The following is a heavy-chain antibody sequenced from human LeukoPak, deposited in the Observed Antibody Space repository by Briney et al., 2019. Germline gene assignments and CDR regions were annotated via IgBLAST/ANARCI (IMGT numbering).Heavy chain of an antibody. CDR3: ASRLGVAGHY. Sequence: GGSLRLSCAASGFTASSNYRSWVRQAPGKGLEWVSVIYSGGSTYYADSVKGRFTISRDNSKNTLYLQMNSLRAEDTAVYYCASRLGVAGHYWGQGTLVTVSS. J-gene: IGHJ4*02. CDR2: IYSGGST. CDR1: GFTASSNY. D-gene: IGHD6-19*01. V-gene: IGHV3-53*01.